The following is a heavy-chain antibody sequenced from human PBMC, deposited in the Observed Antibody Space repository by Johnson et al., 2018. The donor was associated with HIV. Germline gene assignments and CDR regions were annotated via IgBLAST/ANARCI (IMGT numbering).Heavy chain of an antibody. Sequence: QEQLVESGGGLVKPGGSLRLSCAASGFTFSDYYMSWIRQAPGKGLEWVSYITISGRTTYYADSVKGRFTRSSENSNNTLYLQKNSLRTADTAVYYCARLTGQQLVPRGGAFDIWGQGTMVTVSS. CDR1: GFTFSDYY. V-gene: IGHV3-11*04. D-gene: IGHD6-13*01. J-gene: IGHJ3*02. CDR3: ARLTGQQLVPRGGAFDI. CDR2: ITISGRTT.